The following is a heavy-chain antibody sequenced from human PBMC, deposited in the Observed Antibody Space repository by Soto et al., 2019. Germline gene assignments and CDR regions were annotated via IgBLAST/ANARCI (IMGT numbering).Heavy chain of an antibody. Sequence: QLQLQESGSGLVKPSQTLSLTCAVSGGSISSGGYSWSWIRQPPGKGLEWIGYIHHSGSTYYNPSLKSRVTISVDRSKNQFSLKLSSVTAADTAVYYCARGRTYYYDSSGYYGVFDYWGQGTLVTVSS. CDR2: IHHSGST. D-gene: IGHD3-22*01. CDR1: GGSISSGGYS. J-gene: IGHJ4*02. CDR3: ARGRTYYYDSSGYYGVFDY. V-gene: IGHV4-30-2*01.